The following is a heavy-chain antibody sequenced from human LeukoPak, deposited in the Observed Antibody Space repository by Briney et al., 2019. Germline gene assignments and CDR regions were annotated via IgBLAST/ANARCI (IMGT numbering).Heavy chain of an antibody. Sequence: GGSLRLSCAASGFTFSSWMTWVRQAPGKGLEWVASINQDGGEIHYVDSVKGRFTISRDNAKNSLYLQMNSLTAEDTAVHYCVRAHHPGGWFDPWGQGTLVTVSS. CDR3: VRAHHPGGWFDP. V-gene: IGHV3-7*04. CDR1: GFTFSSW. CDR2: INQDGGEI. D-gene: IGHD3-10*01. J-gene: IGHJ5*02.